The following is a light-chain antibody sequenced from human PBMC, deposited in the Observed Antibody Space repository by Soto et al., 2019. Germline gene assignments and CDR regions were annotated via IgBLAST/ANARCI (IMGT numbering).Light chain of an antibody. Sequence: QSALTQPASVSGSPGQSITISCTGTSSDVGGYNYVSWYLHHPGKAPKLMIYDVSNRPSGVSNCFSGSKSGNTASLTISGLQAEYEADYYCSSYTTSNTLIFGGGTKLTV. CDR3: SSYTTSNTLI. J-gene: IGLJ2*01. V-gene: IGLV2-14*03. CDR2: DVS. CDR1: SSDVGGYNY.